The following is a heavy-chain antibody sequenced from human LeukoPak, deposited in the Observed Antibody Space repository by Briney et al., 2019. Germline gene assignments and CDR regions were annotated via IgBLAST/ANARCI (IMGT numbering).Heavy chain of an antibody. CDR2: IIPIFGTA. J-gene: IGHJ6*03. Sequence: GASVKVSCKASGGTFSSYAISWVRQAPGQGLEWMGGIIPIFGTANYAQKFQGRVTITADESTSTAYMELSSLRSEDTAVYYCAREVVETLPSYLVGLTNPRQYYYYMDVWGKGTTVTVSS. V-gene: IGHV1-69*13. D-gene: IGHD3/OR15-3a*01. CDR3: AREVVETLPSYLVGLTNPRQYYYYMDV. CDR1: GGTFSSYA.